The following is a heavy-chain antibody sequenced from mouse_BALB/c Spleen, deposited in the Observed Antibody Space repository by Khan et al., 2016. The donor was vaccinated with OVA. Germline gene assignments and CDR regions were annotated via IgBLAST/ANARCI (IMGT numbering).Heavy chain of an antibody. CDR2: ISYSGST. CDR3: ARGNYYGYAMDY. CDR1: GYSITSNYA. D-gene: IGHD1-1*01. V-gene: IGHV3-2*02. Sequence: EVQLQESGPGLVKPSQSLSLTCTVTGYSITSNYAWNWIRQFPENKLEWMGYISYSGSTNYNPSPTSRISITRDTSKNQFFLQLNSVTTEDTATYYCARGNYYGYAMDYWGQGTSITVSS. J-gene: IGHJ4*01.